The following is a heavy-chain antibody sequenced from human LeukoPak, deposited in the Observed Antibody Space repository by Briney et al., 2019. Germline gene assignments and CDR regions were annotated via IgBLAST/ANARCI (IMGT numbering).Heavy chain of an antibody. CDR2: ISYDGSNK. CDR3: AKDANYYGSGSYS. J-gene: IGHJ4*02. CDR1: RFTFSSYG. D-gene: IGHD3-10*01. Sequence: GGSLRLSCAASRFTFSSYGMHWVRQAPGKGLEWVAVISYDGSNKYYADSVKGRFTISRDNSKNTLYLQMNSLRAEDTAVYYCAKDANYYGSGSYSWGQGTLVTVSS. V-gene: IGHV3-30*18.